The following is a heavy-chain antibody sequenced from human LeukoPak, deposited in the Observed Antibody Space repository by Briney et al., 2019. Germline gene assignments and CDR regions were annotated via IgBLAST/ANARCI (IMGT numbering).Heavy chain of an antibody. CDR3: AREYSSSWSLFDY. D-gene: IGHD6-13*01. CDR1: GGTFSSYA. V-gene: IGHV1-69*04. Sequence: ASVKVSCKASGGTFSSYAISWVRQAPGQGLEWMGRIIPILGIANFTQKFQGRVTITADKSTSTAYMELSSLRSEDTAVYYCAREYSSSWSLFDYWGQGTLVTVSS. CDR2: IIPILGIA. J-gene: IGHJ4*02.